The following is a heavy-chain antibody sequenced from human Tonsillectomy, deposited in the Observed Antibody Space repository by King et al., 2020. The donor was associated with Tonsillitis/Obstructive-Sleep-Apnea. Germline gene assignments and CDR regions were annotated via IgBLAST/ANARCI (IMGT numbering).Heavy chain of an antibody. CDR3: ARIIASRPVVYYMDV. V-gene: IGHV4-31*03. CDR1: GVSVDRGGYY. Sequence: QLQESGPGLVRPSQTLSLTCSVSGVSVDRGGYYWTWLRQVPGKGLEWSGYIYHKGSTQFNPSLDIRVAISRDTSKNLFSLKLTSVTAADAAMYFCARIIASRPVVYYMDVWGKGTTVTVSS. J-gene: IGHJ6*03. CDR2: IYHKGST. D-gene: IGHD6-6*01.